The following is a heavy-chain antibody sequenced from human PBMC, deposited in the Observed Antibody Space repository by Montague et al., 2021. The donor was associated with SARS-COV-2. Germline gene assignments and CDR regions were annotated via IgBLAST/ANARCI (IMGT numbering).Heavy chain of an antibody. V-gene: IGHV4-4*02. D-gene: IGHD1-7*01. CDR1: GDSINSEHW. Sequence: SETLSLTCAVSGDSINSEHWWSWVRQPPGKGLEWIVETHQWGGTNYNPSLRSRVSIFLDNSKNQFSLILTSVTAADTAVYYCARGRTGTTFYYYYYYGMDVWGQGTTVTVSS. CDR2: THQWGGT. CDR3: ARGRTGTTFYYYYYYGMDV. J-gene: IGHJ6*02.